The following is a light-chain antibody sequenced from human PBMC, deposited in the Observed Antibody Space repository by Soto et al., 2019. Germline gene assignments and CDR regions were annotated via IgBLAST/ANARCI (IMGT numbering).Light chain of an antibody. CDR3: QQYGSSPWT. J-gene: IGKJ1*01. CDR1: QSVSSNY. Sequence: EIVLTQSPGTLSLSPGETATLSCRASQSVSSNYLAWYQQRPGQAPRRLIYGASSRATGIPDRFSGSGSGTDFALTISRLEPEDFAVYYCQQYGSSPWTFGPGTKVQIK. CDR2: GAS. V-gene: IGKV3-20*01.